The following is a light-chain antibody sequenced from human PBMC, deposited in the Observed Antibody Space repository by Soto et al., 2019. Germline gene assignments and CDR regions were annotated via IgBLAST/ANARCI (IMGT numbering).Light chain of an antibody. Sequence: IQMTQSPSSLSASVGDRVTITCLASQSISSDLNWYQQKPGKAPKVLIYAASTLQSGVPSRFSGSGSGTDFTLTISSLQPEDFGTYYCQQSFSVRTWSFGQGTKVDIK. CDR2: AAS. CDR3: QQSFSVRTWS. J-gene: IGKJ1*01. CDR1: QSISSD. V-gene: IGKV1-39*01.